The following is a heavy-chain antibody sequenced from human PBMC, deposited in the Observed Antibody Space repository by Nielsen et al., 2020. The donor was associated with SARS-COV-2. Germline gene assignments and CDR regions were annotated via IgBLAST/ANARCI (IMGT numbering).Heavy chain of an antibody. CDR2: ISHDGSNK. CDR3: ARAHYGDYLRYFDY. D-gene: IGHD4-17*01. J-gene: IGHJ4*02. V-gene: IGHV3-30*04. Sequence: GGSLRLSCAASGFTFSSYAIHWVRQAPRKGLEWLAVISHDGSNKYFADAVKGRFTISRDNSKNTLYLQMNSLKPEDTAVYYCARAHYGDYLRYFDYWGQGTLVTVSS. CDR1: GFTFSSYA.